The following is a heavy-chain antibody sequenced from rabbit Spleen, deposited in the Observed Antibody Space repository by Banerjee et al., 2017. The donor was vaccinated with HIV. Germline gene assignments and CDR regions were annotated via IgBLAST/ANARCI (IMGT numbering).Heavy chain of an antibody. J-gene: IGHJ4*01. CDR3: ARDAAGREDFNL. CDR1: GLDFSSSFW. D-gene: IGHD4-2*01. CDR2: IDVVKSAST. V-gene: IGHV1S45*01. Sequence: QQQLEESGGGLVKPEGSLTPTCTASGLDFSSSFWLCWVRQAPGKGLEWIACIDVVKSASTYYATWAKGRFTISKSSSTTVTLQMTSLTAADTATYFCARDAAGREDFNLWGPGTLVTVS.